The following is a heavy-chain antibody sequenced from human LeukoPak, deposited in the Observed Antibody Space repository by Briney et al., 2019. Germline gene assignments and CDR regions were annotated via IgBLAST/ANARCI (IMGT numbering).Heavy chain of an antibody. CDR3: ARDAPGNTALDY. J-gene: IGHJ4*02. Sequence: GGSLRLXCAASGFTFSSSWMHWDRQVPGKGLVWVSRIHSAGTTATYADSVKGRFTISRDNAKNTLYLQMNSLRVEDTAVYYCARDAPGNTALDYWGQGTLVTVSS. CDR1: GFTFSSSW. CDR2: IHSAGTTA. D-gene: IGHD5-18*01. V-gene: IGHV3-74*01.